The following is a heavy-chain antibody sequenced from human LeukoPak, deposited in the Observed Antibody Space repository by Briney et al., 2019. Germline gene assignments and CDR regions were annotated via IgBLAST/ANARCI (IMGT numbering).Heavy chain of an antibody. D-gene: IGHD2-2*01. V-gene: IGHV1-18*01. CDR3: ARDPSYCSSTSCPPVHYYYGMDV. CDR1: GYTFTSYG. CDR2: ISAYNGNT. Sequence: ASVKVSCKASGYTFTSYGISWVRQAPGQGLEWMGWISAYNGNTNYAQKPQGRVTMTTDTSTSTAYMELRSLRSDDTAVYYCARDPSYCSSTSCPPVHYYYGMDVWGQGTTVTVSS. J-gene: IGHJ6*02.